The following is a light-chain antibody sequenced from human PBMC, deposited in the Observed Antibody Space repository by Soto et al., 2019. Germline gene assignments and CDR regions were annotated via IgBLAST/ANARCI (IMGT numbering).Light chain of an antibody. CDR2: GAS. J-gene: IGKJ1*01. Sequence: EIVLTQSPATLSSSPGERATLSCRASQSVSSSYLAWYQQKPGRAPRLLIYGASSRATGIPDRFSGSGSGTDFTLTISRLEPEDFAVYYCQQYGSSGTFGQGTKVDI. CDR3: QQYGSSGT. CDR1: QSVSSSY. V-gene: IGKV3-20*01.